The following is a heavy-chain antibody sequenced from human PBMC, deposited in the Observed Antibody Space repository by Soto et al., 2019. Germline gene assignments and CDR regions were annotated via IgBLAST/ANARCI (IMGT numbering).Heavy chain of an antibody. CDR3: ARVSNTWEDDY. D-gene: IGHD1-26*01. Sequence: EVQLVESGGGLVQPGGSLRLSCVVSGFTFSDYGVNWVRKAPGKGLEWVSYISRGSDTIYYADSVKGRFTISRDNAKNSLFLQMNSLRDEDTALYYCARVSNTWEDDYWGQGTLVTVSS. J-gene: IGHJ4*02. CDR2: ISRGSDTI. CDR1: GFTFSDYG. V-gene: IGHV3-48*02.